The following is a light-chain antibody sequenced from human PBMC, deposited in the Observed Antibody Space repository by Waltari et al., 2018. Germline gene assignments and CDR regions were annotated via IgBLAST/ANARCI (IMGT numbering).Light chain of an antibody. Sequence: EIVMTQSPATLSVSPGESATLSCRASQSVGSNLAWYQQKPGQAPRLLMYDMSTRASGIPARFSGSGSGTEFTLTISSLQSEDSAVYYCQQYDNWPPLSFGGGTKVEIK. J-gene: IGKJ4*01. CDR3: QQYDNWPPLS. CDR2: DMS. CDR1: QSVGSN. V-gene: IGKV3D-15*01.